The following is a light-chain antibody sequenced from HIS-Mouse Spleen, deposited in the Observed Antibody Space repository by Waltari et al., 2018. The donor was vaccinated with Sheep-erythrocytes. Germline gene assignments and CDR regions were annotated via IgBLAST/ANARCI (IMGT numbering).Light chain of an antibody. CDR1: SSDVGGYNY. CDR3: CSYAGSYNHV. CDR2: DVS. J-gene: IGLJ1*01. V-gene: IGLV2-11*01. Sequence: QSALTQPRSVSGSPGQSVTISCTGTSSDVGGYNYVSWYQQHPGKAPKLMIYDVSTRPSGVPDRVSGSKSGNTASLTIAGLQAEEEADYYCCSYAGSYNHVFATGTKVTVL.